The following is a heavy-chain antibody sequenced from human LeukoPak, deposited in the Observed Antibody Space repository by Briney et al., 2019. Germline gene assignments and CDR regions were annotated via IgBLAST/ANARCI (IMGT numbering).Heavy chain of an antibody. V-gene: IGHV3-30-3*01. CDR2: ISYDGSNK. CDR3: ARDYTDLLDAFDI. J-gene: IGHJ3*02. CDR1: GFTFSSYA. Sequence: GRSLRLSCAASGFTFSSYAMHWVRQAPGPGLERVAVISYDGSNKYYADSVRGRFTISRDNSKNTLYLQMNSLRAEDTAAYYCARDYTDLLDAFDIWGQGTMVTVSS. D-gene: IGHD3-16*01.